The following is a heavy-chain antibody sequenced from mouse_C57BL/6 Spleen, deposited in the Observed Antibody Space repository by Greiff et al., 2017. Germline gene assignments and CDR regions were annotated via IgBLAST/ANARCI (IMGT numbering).Heavy chain of an antibody. CDR3: ARLTTVVPEGYYFDY. Sequence: VQLQQPGTELVKPGASVKLSCKASGYTFTSYWMHWVKQRPGQGLEWIGNINPSNGGTNYNAKFKSKATLTVDTSSSTAYMQLSSLTSEHSAVYDCARLTTVVPEGYYFDYWGQGTILTVSA. J-gene: IGHJ2*01. CDR2: INPSNGGT. CDR1: GYTFTSYW. D-gene: IGHD1-1*01. V-gene: IGHV1-53*01.